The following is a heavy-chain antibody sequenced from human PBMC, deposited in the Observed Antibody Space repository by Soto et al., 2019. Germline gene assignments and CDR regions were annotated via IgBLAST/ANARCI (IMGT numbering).Heavy chain of an antibody. V-gene: IGHV3-48*01. CDR1: GFTFSSYS. CDR3: AREEPGGSCYY. CDR2: ISSSSITI. D-gene: IGHD2-15*01. J-gene: IGHJ4*02. Sequence: GGSLRLSCAASGFTFSSYSMNWVRQAPGKGLEWVSYISSSSITIYYADSVKGRFTISRDNAKNSLYLQMNSLRAEDTAVYYCAREEPGGSCYYWGQGTLVTVSS.